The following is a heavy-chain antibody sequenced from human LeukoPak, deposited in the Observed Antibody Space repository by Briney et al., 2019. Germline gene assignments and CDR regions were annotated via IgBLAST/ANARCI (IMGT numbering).Heavy chain of an antibody. Sequence: SVKVSCKASGGTFSSYAISWVRQAPGQGLEWMGRIIPILGIANYAQKFQGRVTITADKSTSTAYMELSSLRSEDTAVYYCAREIAVVVTPYYYYGMDVWGQGTTVTVSS. CDR2: IIPILGIA. D-gene: IGHD2-21*02. J-gene: IGHJ6*02. CDR1: GGTFSSYA. CDR3: AREIAVVVTPYYYYGMDV. V-gene: IGHV1-69*04.